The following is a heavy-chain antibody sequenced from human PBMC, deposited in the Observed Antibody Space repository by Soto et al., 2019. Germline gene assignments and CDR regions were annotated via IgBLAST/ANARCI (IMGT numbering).Heavy chain of an antibody. J-gene: IGHJ4*02. Sequence: SVKVSCKASGGTFSSYAISWVRQAPGQGLEWMGGIIPIFGTANYAQKFQGRVTITADKSTSTAYMELSSLRSEDTAVYYCARGGTAYYYDSSDYYYCNYWGQGTLVTVSS. CDR1: GGTFSSYA. CDR2: IIPIFGTA. D-gene: IGHD3-22*01. V-gene: IGHV1-69*06. CDR3: ARGGTAYYYDSSDYYYCNY.